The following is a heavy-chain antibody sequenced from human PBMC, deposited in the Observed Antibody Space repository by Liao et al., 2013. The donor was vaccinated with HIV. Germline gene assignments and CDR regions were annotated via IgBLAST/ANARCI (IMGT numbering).Heavy chain of an antibody. CDR2: ISYSGST. CDR3: ARGDWDYFDY. J-gene: IGHJ4*02. CDR1: GGSISSGDYY. V-gene: IGHV4-30-4*08. D-gene: IGHD3/OR15-3a*01. Sequence: QVQLQESGPGLVKPSQTLSLTCTVSGGSISSGDYYWTWIRQPPGKGLEWIGYISYSGSTYYNPSLKSRITISADTSKKQFSLRLSSVTAADTAVYYCARGDWDYFDYWGQGALGHRLL.